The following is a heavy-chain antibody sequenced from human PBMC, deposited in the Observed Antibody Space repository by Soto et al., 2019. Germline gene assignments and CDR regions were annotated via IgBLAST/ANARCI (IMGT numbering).Heavy chain of an antibody. CDR3: TAGSPFNY. V-gene: IGHV3-15*01. J-gene: IGHJ4*02. CDR1: GITFNTAW. CDR2: IKGKPDGGAT. Sequence: GGSLRLSCAASGITFNTAWLTWVRQAPGKGLEWVGRIKGKPDGGATDYAAPVEGRFTISRDDSQNTVFLQMNSLKTDDTAVYYCTAGSPFNYWGPGTLLTVSS.